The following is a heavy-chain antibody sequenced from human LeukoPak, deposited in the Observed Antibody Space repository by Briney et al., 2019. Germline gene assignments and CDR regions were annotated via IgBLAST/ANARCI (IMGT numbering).Heavy chain of an antibody. V-gene: IGHV3-23*01. Sequence: GGSLRLSCTASGFTFSSYTMSWVRQAPGKGLKWVSTISTGGGNTYYADSVKGRFTVSGDDSKNALYLQMNSLRAEDTAVYYCAKDGGLWVSAHWGDSWGRGTLVSVSS. CDR2: ISTGGGNT. D-gene: IGHD7-27*01. J-gene: IGHJ4*02. CDR1: GFTFSSYT. CDR3: AKDGGLWVSAHWGDS.